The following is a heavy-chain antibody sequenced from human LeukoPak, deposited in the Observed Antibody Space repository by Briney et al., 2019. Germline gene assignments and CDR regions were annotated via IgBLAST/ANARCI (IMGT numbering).Heavy chain of an antibody. CDR3: ARQQQLRYGGAFDI. D-gene: IGHD6-13*01. CDR2: IYYSGST. V-gene: IGHV4-59*01. J-gene: IGHJ3*02. Sequence: SETLSLTCTVSGGSISSYYWSWIRQPPGKGLEWIGYIYYSGSTNYNPSPKSRVTISVDTSKNQFSLKLSSVTAADTAVYYCARQQQLRYGGAFDIWGQGTMVTVSS. CDR1: GGSISSYY.